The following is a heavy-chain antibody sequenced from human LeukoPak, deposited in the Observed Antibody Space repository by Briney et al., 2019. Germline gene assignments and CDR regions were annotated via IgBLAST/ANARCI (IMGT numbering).Heavy chain of an antibody. J-gene: IGHJ3*02. V-gene: IGHV3-53*01. D-gene: IGHD6-19*01. CDR3: AREASIAVAGTDHDAFDI. CDR2: IYSGGST. CDR1: GFAFSTYT. Sequence: GGSLRLSCAASGFAFSTYTMSWVRQAPGKGLEWVSVIYSGGSTYYADSVKGRFTISRDNSKNTLYLQMNSLRAEDTAVYYCAREASIAVAGTDHDAFDIWGQGTMVTVSS.